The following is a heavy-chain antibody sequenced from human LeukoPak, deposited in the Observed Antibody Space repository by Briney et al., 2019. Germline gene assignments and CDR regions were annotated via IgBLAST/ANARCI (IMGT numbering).Heavy chain of an antibody. D-gene: IGHD6-13*01. V-gene: IGHV1-8*01. CDR1: GYTFTSYD. J-gene: IGHJ4*02. CDR2: MNPNSGNT. Sequence: ASVKVSCKASGYTFTSYDINWVRQATGQGLEWMGWMNPNSGNTGYAQKFQGRVTMTRNTSISTAYMELSSLRSDDTAVFYCARASSSWYYFDYWGQGTLVTVSS. CDR3: ARASSSWYYFDY.